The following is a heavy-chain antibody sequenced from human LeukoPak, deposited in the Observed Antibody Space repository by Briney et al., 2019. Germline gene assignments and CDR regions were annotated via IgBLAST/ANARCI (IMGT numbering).Heavy chain of an antibody. Sequence: GGSRRLSCAASGFTFSSYSMHWVRQAPGKGLEWVAVISYDGSNKYYADSVKGRFTISRDNSKNTLYLQMNSLRAEDTAVYYCAKDKYSSGQYYFDYWGQGTLVTVSS. J-gene: IGHJ4*02. CDR1: GFTFSSYS. D-gene: IGHD6-19*01. CDR3: AKDKYSSGQYYFDY. CDR2: ISYDGSNK. V-gene: IGHV3-30*18.